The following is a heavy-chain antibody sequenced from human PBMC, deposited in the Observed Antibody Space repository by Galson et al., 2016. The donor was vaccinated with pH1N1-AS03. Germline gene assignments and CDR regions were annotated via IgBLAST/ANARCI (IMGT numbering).Heavy chain of an antibody. J-gene: IGHJ5*02. Sequence: SVKVSCKASGGTFSRYTISWVRQAPGRGLEWMGRISPILHKPHYAQKFQGRVTITADRSTTTAYLELSSLTSHDTAVYFCARGDGWFDPWGQGTLVTVSS. CDR3: ARGDGWFDP. CDR2: ISPILHKP. V-gene: IGHV1-69*02. CDR1: GGTFSRYT.